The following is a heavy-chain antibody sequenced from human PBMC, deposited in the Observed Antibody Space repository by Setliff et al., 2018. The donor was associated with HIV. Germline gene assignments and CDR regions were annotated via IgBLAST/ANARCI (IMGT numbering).Heavy chain of an antibody. CDR3: ARQGTTRWENYMDV. D-gene: IGHD2-2*01. CDR2: IYARGIT. V-gene: IGHV4-59*08. J-gene: IGHJ6*03. Sequence: ASETLSLTCTVSGGPISEYYWSWIRQPPGKGLEWMGYIYARGITNYNPSLNSRVTISRDTSKNEISLKLSSVTAADTAVYYCARQGTTRWENYMDVWGKGTTVTVSS. CDR1: GGPISEYY.